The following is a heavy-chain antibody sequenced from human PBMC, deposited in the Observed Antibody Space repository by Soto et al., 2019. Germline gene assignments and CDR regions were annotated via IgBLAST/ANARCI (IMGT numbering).Heavy chain of an antibody. CDR1: GGTFSSYA. J-gene: IGHJ6*02. CDR2: IIPIFGTA. D-gene: IGHD1-26*01. Sequence: ASVKVSCKASGGTFSSYAISWARQAPGQGLEWMGGIIPIFGTASYAQKFQGRVTITADESTSTAYMELSSLRSEDTAVYYCARDGGGSYSRYHYYGMDVWGQGTTVTVSS. CDR3: ARDGGGSYSRYHYYGMDV. V-gene: IGHV1-69*13.